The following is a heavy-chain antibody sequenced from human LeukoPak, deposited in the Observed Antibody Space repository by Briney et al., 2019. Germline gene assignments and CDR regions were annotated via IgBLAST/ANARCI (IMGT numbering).Heavy chain of an antibody. V-gene: IGHV4-59*01. Sequence: PSETLSLTCTVSGGSISSYYWSWIRQPPGKGLEWIGYIYYSGSTNYNPSLKSRVTISVDTSKNQFSLKLSSVTAADTAVYYCARALRYFDWPDAFDIWGQGTMVTVSS. D-gene: IGHD3-9*01. CDR1: GGSISSYY. CDR2: IYYSGST. J-gene: IGHJ3*02. CDR3: ARALRYFDWPDAFDI.